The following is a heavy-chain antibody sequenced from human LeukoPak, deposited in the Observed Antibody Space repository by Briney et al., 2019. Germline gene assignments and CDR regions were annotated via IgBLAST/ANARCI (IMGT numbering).Heavy chain of an antibody. Sequence: NPSETLSLTCTVSGGSISSYYWSWIRQPPGKGLEWIGYIYYSGSTNYNPSLKSRVTISVDTSKNQFSLKLSSVTAADTAVYYCARRVTSNWFDPWGQGTLVTVSS. CDR1: GGSISSYY. D-gene: IGHD2-21*02. CDR3: ARRVTSNWFDP. CDR2: IYYSGST. J-gene: IGHJ5*02. V-gene: IGHV4-59*08.